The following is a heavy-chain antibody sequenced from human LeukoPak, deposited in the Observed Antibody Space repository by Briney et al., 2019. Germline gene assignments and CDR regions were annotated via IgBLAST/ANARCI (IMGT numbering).Heavy chain of an antibody. CDR3: ARRSLYCSSTSCYGFDY. CDR1: GGSFSGYY. CDR2: INHSGST. V-gene: IGHV4-34*01. D-gene: IGHD2-2*01. Sequence: SETLSLTCAVYGGSFSGYYWSWIRQPPGKGLEWIGEINHSGSTNYNPSLKSRVTISVDTSENQFSLKLSSVTAADTAVYYCARRSLYCSSTSCYGFDYWGQGTLVTVSS. J-gene: IGHJ4*02.